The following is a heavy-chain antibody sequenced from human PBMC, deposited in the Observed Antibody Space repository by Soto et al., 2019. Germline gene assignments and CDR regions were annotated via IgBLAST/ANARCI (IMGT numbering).Heavy chain of an antibody. CDR3: ARASVVATKTHGYYYMDV. Sequence: GGSLRLSCAASGFTFSSYWMSWVRQAPGKGLEWVANIKQDGSEKYYVDSVKGRFTISRDNAKNSLYLQMNSLRAEDTAWYYVARASVVATKTHGYYYMDVWGKGTTVTVSS. CDR1: GFTFSSYW. J-gene: IGHJ6*03. D-gene: IGHD5-12*01. CDR2: IKQDGSEK. V-gene: IGHV3-7*01.